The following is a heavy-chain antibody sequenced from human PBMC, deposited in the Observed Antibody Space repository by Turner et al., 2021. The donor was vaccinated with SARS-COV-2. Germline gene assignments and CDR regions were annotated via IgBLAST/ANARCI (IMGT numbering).Heavy chain of an antibody. CDR1: GFTFSNAW. D-gene: IGHD6-13*01. CDR2: IKTKTDGGTT. V-gene: IGHV3-15*01. CDR3: TTHSAPDY. Sequence: EVQLVESGGGLAKPGWSLRLSCAASGFTFSNAWMSWVRQAPGKGLEWVGSIKTKTDGGTTDCAAHVKGRFTISRDDSKNTLYLQMNSLKTEDTAVYYCTTHSAPDYWGQGTLVTVSS. J-gene: IGHJ4*02.